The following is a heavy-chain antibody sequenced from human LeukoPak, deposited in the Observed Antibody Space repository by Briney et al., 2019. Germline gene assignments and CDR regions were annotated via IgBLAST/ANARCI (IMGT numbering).Heavy chain of an antibody. D-gene: IGHD3-10*01. J-gene: IGHJ5*02. V-gene: IGHV4-38-2*02. CDR1: GYSISSGYY. Sequence: PSETLSLTCTVSGYSISSGYYWGWIRQPPGKGLEWIGSIYHSGRTFYNPSLKSRVTISVDTSKNQFSLKLTSVTAADTAVYYCARVHGSGRLYNWFDPWGQGTLVTVSS. CDR3: ARVHGSGRLYNWFDP. CDR2: IYHSGRT.